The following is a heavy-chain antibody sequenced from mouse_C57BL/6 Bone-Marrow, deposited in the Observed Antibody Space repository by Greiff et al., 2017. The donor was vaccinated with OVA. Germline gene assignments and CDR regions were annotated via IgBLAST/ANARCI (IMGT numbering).Heavy chain of an antibody. Sequence: QVQLKESGPGLVQPSQSLSITCTVSGFSLTSYGVHWVRQSPGKGLEWLGVIWRGGSTAYNAAFLSRLGITKYNYKSQVFFKMNSLQADDAAIYYCAKKGGVNWEGFAYWGQGTLVTVSA. J-gene: IGHJ3*01. CDR1: GFSLTSYG. CDR3: AKKGGVNWEGFAY. V-gene: IGHV2-5*01. CDR2: IWRGGST. D-gene: IGHD4-1*01.